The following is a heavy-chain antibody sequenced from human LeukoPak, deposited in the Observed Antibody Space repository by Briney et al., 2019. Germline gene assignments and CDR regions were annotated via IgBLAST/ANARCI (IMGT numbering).Heavy chain of an antibody. J-gene: IGHJ4*02. D-gene: IGHD5-12*01. CDR3: GRGGYGYVYVDY. CDR1: GFTFSNYW. Sequence: RVSLRLSCAASGFTFSNYWMNWVRQVPGKGLEWVAHIKHDGGEKYYVDSVKGRFTISRDNAKNSLYLQMNGLRAEDTAVYYCGRGGYGYVYVDYWGQGTLVTVSS. V-gene: IGHV3-7*01. CDR2: IKHDGGEK.